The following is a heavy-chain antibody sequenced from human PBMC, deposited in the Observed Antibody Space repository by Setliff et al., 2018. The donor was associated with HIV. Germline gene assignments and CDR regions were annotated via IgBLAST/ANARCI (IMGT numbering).Heavy chain of an antibody. V-gene: IGHV4-38-2*02. D-gene: IGHD2-2*01. CDR1: GYSISSGYY. CDR2: IYHSGST. CDR3: PRDPRSPVGAFDI. Sequence: SETLSLTCTVSGYSISSGYYWGWIRQPPGKGLEWIGSIYHSGSTYYNPSLKSRVTISVDTSKNQFSLKLSSVTAADTAVYYCPRDPRSPVGAFDIWGQGTMVTVSS. J-gene: IGHJ3*02.